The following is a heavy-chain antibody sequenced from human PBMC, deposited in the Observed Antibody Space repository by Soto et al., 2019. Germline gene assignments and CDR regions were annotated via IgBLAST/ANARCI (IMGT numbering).Heavy chain of an antibody. J-gene: IGHJ6*02. V-gene: IGHV3-30*18. CDR2: ISYDVSNK. Sequence: GGSLRLSCAASGFTFSSFGMHWVRQAPGKGLEWVAVISYDVSNKYYADSVKGRFTISRGNSKNTLYLQMNSLRAEDTAVYYCAKVHSSSSPHYYGMDVWGQGTTVTVSS. D-gene: IGHD6-6*01. CDR1: GFTFSSFG. CDR3: AKVHSSSSPHYYGMDV.